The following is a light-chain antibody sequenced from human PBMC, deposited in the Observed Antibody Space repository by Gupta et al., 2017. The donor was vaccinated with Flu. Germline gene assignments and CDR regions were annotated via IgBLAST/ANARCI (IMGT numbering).Light chain of an antibody. CDR2: EVD. CDR3: SSYSGSSTL. V-gene: IGLV2-14*01. J-gene: IGLJ2*01. CDR1: SSDSGAYNY. Sequence: SITTSCTGTSSDSGAYNYGAWYQHHPGNARNLIIFEVDNRASGVSNRISGSKSGNTASLTISGLQAEDEAHYYCSSYSGSSTLFGGGTKLTVL.